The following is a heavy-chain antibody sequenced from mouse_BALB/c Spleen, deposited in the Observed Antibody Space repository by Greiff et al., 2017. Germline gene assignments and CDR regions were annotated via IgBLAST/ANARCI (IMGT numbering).Heavy chain of an antibody. CDR3: AREITPAYYFDY. Sequence: VQLQQSGAELVKPGASVKLSCTASGFNIKDTYMHWVKQRPEQGLEWIGRIDPANGNTKYDPKFQGKATITADTSSNTAYLQLSSLTSEDTAVYYCAREITPAYYFDYWGQGTTLTVSS. CDR1: GFNIKDTY. CDR2: IDPANGNT. V-gene: IGHV14-3*02. J-gene: IGHJ2*01. D-gene: IGHD1-1*01.